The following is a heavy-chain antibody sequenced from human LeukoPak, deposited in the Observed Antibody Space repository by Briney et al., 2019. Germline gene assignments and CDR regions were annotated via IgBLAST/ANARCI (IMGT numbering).Heavy chain of an antibody. V-gene: IGHV4-39*01. J-gene: IGHJ3*02. CDR2: IYYSGST. CDR1: GGSISSSSYY. D-gene: IGHD1-26*01. Sequence: SETLSLTYTVSGGSISSSSYYWGWIRQPPGKGLEWIGSIYYSGSTYFNPSLKSRVTISVDTSKNQFSLRLISVTAADTAVYYCANFLGATNAFDMWGQGTMVTVSS. CDR3: ANFLGATNAFDM.